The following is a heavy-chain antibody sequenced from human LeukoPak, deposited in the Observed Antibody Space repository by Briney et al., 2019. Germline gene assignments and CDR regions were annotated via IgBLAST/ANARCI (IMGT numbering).Heavy chain of an antibody. D-gene: IGHD5-18*01. CDR3: AADIGHSYGYDY. Sequence: ASVKVSCKASGFTFTSSAVQWVRQARGQRLEWIGWIVVGSGNTNYAQKFQERVTITKDMSTSTAYMEPSSLRSEDTAVYYCAADIGHSYGYDYWGQGTLVTVSS. CDR2: IVVGSGNT. V-gene: IGHV1-58*01. CDR1: GFTFTSSA. J-gene: IGHJ4*02.